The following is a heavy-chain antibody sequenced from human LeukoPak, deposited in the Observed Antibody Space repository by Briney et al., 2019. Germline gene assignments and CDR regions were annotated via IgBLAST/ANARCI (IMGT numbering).Heavy chain of an antibody. CDR2: IYPGDSNT. CDR3: ARQGGYCSGGSCYTAYYFDY. J-gene: IGHJ4*02. V-gene: IGHV5-51*01. Sequence: GESLKISCKGSGYTFPNYWIGWVRQMPGKGLEWMGIIYPGDSNTRYSPSFQGQVTISADKSISTAYLQWSSLKASDTAMYYCARQGGYCSGGSCYTAYYFDYWGQGTLVTVSS. CDR1: GYTFPNYW. D-gene: IGHD2-15*01.